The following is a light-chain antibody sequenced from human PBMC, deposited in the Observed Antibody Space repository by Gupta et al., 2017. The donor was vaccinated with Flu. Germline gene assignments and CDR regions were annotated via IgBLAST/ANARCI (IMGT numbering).Light chain of an antibody. Sequence: QSELTQSPSASGTPGQRVTISCFGSSSNIGTNTVNWYQQFPGTAPRLLIYYNNMRPSGLPGRFSGSKSGTSASLAISGLQSEDEADYYCAAWDDSLNGLVFGGGTKLTVL. CDR2: YNN. CDR3: AAWDDSLNGLV. J-gene: IGLJ3*02. V-gene: IGLV1-44*01. CDR1: SSNIGTNT.